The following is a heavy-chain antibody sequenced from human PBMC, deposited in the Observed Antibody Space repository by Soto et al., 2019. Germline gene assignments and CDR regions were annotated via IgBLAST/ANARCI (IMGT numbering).Heavy chain of an antibody. Sequence: QVQLVESGGGVVQPGRSLRLSCAASGFTFSSYGMHWVRQAPGKGLEWVAVISYDGSNKYYADSVKGRFTISRDTSKNTAYLQMNSLRAEDTAVFYCAREYTTSWYTDAFDIWGQGTMVTVSS. CDR2: ISYDGSNK. CDR1: GFTFSSYG. D-gene: IGHD6-13*01. CDR3: AREYTTSWYTDAFDI. J-gene: IGHJ3*02. V-gene: IGHV3-30*03.